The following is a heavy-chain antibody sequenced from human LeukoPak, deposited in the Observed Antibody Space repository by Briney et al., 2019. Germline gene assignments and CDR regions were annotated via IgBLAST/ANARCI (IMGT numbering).Heavy chain of an antibody. CDR3: AREKFNYDLLHYFDY. J-gene: IGHJ4*02. CDR1: GYSISSGYY. Sequence: PSETLSLTCAVSGYSISSGYYWGWIRQPPGKGLVWIGSIYHSGSTYYNPSLKSRVTISVDTSKNQFSLKLSSVTAADTAVYYCAREKFNYDLLHYFDYWGQGTLVTVSS. V-gene: IGHV4-38-2*02. CDR2: IYHSGST. D-gene: IGHD3-16*01.